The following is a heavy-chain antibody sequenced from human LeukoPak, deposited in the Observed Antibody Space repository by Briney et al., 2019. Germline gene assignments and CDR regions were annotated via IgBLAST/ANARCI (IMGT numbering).Heavy chain of an antibody. CDR3: ASDYCGGDCSPHWYYYGMDV. J-gene: IGHJ6*02. Sequence: SQTLSLTCTVSGGSISSGDYYWSWIRQPPGKGLEWIGYIYYSGSTYYNPSLKSRVTISVDTSKNQFSLKLSSVTAADTAVYYCASDYCGGDCSPHWYYYGMDVWGQGTTVTVSS. V-gene: IGHV4-30-4*01. CDR2: IYYSGST. CDR1: GGSISSGDYY. D-gene: IGHD2-21*02.